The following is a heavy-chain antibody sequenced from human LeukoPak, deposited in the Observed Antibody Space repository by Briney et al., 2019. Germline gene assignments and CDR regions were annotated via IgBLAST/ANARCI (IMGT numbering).Heavy chain of an antibody. CDR2: IYYSDNT. D-gene: IGHD2/OR15-2a*01. V-gene: IGHV4-59*01. CDR3: ARTTEGDRNGYHYYMDV. CDR1: GGSFSSCF. Sequence: SETLSLTCSISGGSFSSCFWSWIRQPPGKGLEWVGAIYYSDNTKYNPSVKSRVTISVDTSKNQFSLKLASVTAADTAVYYCARTTEGDRNGYHYYMDVWGKGTTVTVSS. J-gene: IGHJ6*03.